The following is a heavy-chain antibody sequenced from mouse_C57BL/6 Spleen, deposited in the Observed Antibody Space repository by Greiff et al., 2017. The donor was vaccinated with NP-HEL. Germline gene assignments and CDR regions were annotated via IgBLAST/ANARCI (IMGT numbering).Heavy chain of an antibody. CDR1: GYAFSSSW. D-gene: IGHD2-4*01. Sequence: QVQLQQPGPELVKPGASVKISCKASGYAFSSSWMNWVKQRPGKGLEWIGRIYPGDGDTNYNGKFKGKATLTADKSSSTAYMQLSSLTSEDSAVYFCARKGYDYDEGFDYWGQGTTLTVSS. J-gene: IGHJ2*01. CDR3: ARKGYDYDEGFDY. V-gene: IGHV1-82*01. CDR2: IYPGDGDT.